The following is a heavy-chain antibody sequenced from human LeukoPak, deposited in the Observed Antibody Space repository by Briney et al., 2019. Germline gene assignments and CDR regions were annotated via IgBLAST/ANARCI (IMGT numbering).Heavy chain of an antibody. CDR1: GFTFRSYG. J-gene: IGHJ4*02. CDR2: ISYDGSNK. Sequence: PGGSLRLSCAASGFTFRSYGMHWVRQAPGKGLEWVAVISYDGSNKYYADSVKGRFTISRDNSKNTLYLQMNSLRAEDTAVYYCAKDFRVVPALDYWGQGTLVTVSS. CDR3: AKDFRVVPALDY. D-gene: IGHD2-2*01. V-gene: IGHV3-30*18.